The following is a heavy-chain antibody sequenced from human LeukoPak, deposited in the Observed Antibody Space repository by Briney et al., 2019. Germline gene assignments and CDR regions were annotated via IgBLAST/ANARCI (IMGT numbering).Heavy chain of an antibody. D-gene: IGHD6-19*01. CDR3: AKEGGWNFDAFDI. CDR1: GFTFSSYV. V-gene: IGHV3-23*01. Sequence: GGSVTLSCAASGFTFSSYVMSWVRPAAAKGLEWVSAISGSGSSTYYADPVKGRFTITRDNSKNTLYLQMNSLRAEDTAVYYCAKEGGWNFDAFDIWGQGTMVTVSS. J-gene: IGHJ3*02. CDR2: ISGSGSST.